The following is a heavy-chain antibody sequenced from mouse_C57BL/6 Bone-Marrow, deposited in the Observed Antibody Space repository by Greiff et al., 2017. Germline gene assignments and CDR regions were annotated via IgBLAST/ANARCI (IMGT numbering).Heavy chain of an antibody. V-gene: IGHV1-55*01. D-gene: IGHD1-1*01. CDR1: GYTFTSYW. Sequence: QVQLQQPGAELVKPGASVKMSCKASGYTFTSYWITWVKQRPGQGLEWIGVISPGSGSTNYNEKFKSKATLTVDTSSSTAYMQLSSLTSEDTAVYYCARFSPIYYYGSSYEAMDYWGQGTSVTVSS. J-gene: IGHJ4*01. CDR2: ISPGSGST. CDR3: ARFSPIYYYGSSYEAMDY.